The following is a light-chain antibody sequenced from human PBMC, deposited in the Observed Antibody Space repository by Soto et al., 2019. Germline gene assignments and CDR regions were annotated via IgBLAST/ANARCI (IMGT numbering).Light chain of an antibody. CDR2: CAS. J-gene: IGKJ1*01. Sequence: EIVWTQSQGTLSLSPGERATLSCGASQSVNNRYLAWYQQKTGQAPKLLICCASSRSTGIPCRFSGSGSGTDFTLTIRRLEPEDFAVYYCQQYGNSPLTFGQGTKVEIK. CDR3: QQYGNSPLT. V-gene: IGKV3-20*01. CDR1: QSVNNRY.